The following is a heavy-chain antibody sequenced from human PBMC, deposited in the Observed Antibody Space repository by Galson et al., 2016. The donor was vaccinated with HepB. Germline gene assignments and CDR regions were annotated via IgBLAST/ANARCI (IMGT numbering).Heavy chain of an antibody. Sequence: SLRLSCAVSGFTVSNNYMSWVRQAPGKGLEWVSVMYSGGGTYYADSVRGRFTISRDNSKNTVYLQMNSLRAEDTAVYYCARLVLYDTSGPYYWGQGTLVTVSS. CDR3: ARLVLYDTSGPYY. CDR1: GFTVSNNY. J-gene: IGHJ4*02. V-gene: IGHV3-53*01. CDR2: MYSGGGT. D-gene: IGHD3-22*01.